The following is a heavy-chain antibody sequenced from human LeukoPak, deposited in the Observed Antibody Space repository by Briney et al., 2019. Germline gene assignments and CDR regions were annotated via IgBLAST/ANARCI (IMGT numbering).Heavy chain of an antibody. CDR1: GYTFTSYD. D-gene: IGHD2-2*01. CDR3: ARTYCNSTRCSNWFDP. J-gene: IGHJ5*02. Sequence: ASVKVSCKASGYTFTSYDINWVRQATGQGLEWMGWMNPNSGNTGYAQKFQGRVTMTRNTSISTAYMELSSLRSEDTAVYYCARTYCNSTRCSNWFDPWGRGTLVTVSS. V-gene: IGHV1-8*01. CDR2: MNPNSGNT.